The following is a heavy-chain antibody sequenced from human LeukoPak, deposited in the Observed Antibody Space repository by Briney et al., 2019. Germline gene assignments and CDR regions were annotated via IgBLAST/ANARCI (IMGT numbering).Heavy chain of an antibody. CDR1: GFTFSSYG. CDR3: ARDYYDGIGYYYEDY. J-gene: IGHJ4*02. CDR2: ISTSGGST. D-gene: IGHD3-22*01. Sequence: GGSLRLSCVASGFTFSSYGMSWVRQAPGKGLEWFSAISTSGGSTYYADSVKGRFTISRDNSKNTLSLQMNSLRAEDTAVYYCARDYYDGIGYYYEDYWGQGTLVTVSS. V-gene: IGHV3-23*01.